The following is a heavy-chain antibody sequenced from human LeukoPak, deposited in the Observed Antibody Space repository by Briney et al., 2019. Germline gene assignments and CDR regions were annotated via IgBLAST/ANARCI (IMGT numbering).Heavy chain of an antibody. CDR3: ARDLGYGDPFDY. Sequence: SETLSLTCTVSGGSISSYYWSWIRQPPGKGLEWIGYIYYSGSTNYNPSLKSRVTMSVDTSKNQFSLKLGSVTAADTAVYYCARDLGYGDPFDYWGQGTLVTVSS. D-gene: IGHD4-17*01. J-gene: IGHJ4*02. CDR1: GGSISSYY. CDR2: IYYSGST. V-gene: IGHV4-59*01.